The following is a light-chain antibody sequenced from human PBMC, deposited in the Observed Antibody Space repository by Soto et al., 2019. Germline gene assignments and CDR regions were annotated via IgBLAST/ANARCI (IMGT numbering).Light chain of an antibody. CDR3: QQYGRSPYT. J-gene: IGKJ2*01. V-gene: IGKV3-20*01. Sequence: SVLTQSPGTLSLSPGESATLSCRASQSVSSSYLDWYQQKHGQAPSLLIYAASSRATGIPDRFSASGSGTDFTLTISRLEPEDFAVYYCQQYGRSPYTFGQGTKREIQ. CDR2: AAS. CDR1: QSVSSSY.